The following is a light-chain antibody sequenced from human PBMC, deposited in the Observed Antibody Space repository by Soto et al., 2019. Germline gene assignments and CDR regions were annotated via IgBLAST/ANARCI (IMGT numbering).Light chain of an antibody. CDR2: EVS. Sequence: QSARTQRASVSGSPGQSITISCTGTSSDVGSYNLVSWYQQHPGKAPKLMIYEVSKRPSGVSNRFSGSKSGNTASLTISGLQAEDEPHYYCCSYALPSVLGTGTNVTDL. J-gene: IGLJ1*01. CDR1: SSDVGSYNL. V-gene: IGLV2-23*02. CDR3: CSYALPSV.